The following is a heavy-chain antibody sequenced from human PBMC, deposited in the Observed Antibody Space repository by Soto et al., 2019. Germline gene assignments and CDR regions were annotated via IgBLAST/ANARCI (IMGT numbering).Heavy chain of an antibody. J-gene: IGHJ6*02. Sequence: QVQLVESGGGVVQPGRSLRLSCAASGFTFNNYGMHWVRQAPGKGLEWLAVIWNDGSNNYYANSVKGRFTISRDNSKNTLYLQTNSLRAEDTAVYYCARRQIPPPTRGAANARGGMDVWGQGTTVTVSS. CDR1: GFTFNNYG. CDR2: IWNDGSNN. D-gene: IGHD6-13*01. CDR3: ARRQIPPPTRGAANARGGMDV. V-gene: IGHV3-33*01.